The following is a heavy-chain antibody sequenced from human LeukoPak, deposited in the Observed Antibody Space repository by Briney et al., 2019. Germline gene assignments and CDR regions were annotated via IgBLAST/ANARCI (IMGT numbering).Heavy chain of an antibody. CDR3: ARLPEWELPDI. Sequence: GESRKISCKGSGYRFTSYLLYWVRQLPGKGLEWMGIIYPGDSDTRYSLSFQGRVTISADKSISTAYLQWSSLKASDTAMYYCARLPEWELPDIWGQGTMVTVSS. V-gene: IGHV5-51*01. J-gene: IGHJ3*02. CDR1: GYRFTSYL. D-gene: IGHD1-26*01. CDR2: IYPGDSDT.